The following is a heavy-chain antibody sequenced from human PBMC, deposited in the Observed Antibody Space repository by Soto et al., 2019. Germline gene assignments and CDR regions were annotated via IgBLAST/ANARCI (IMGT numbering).Heavy chain of an antibody. CDR2: ISAYGGST. CDR1: GFTFSNYA. D-gene: IGHD6-13*01. CDR3: AKSPDIAAPGDAFDI. J-gene: IGHJ3*02. Sequence: EVQLLESGGGLVQPGGSLRLSCAASGFTFSNYAMSWVRQAPGKGLEWVSAISAYGGSTYYADSVKGRFTISRDNSKNTLYVQMNSLRAEDTAVYHCAKSPDIAAPGDAFDIWGQGTMVTVSS. V-gene: IGHV3-23*01.